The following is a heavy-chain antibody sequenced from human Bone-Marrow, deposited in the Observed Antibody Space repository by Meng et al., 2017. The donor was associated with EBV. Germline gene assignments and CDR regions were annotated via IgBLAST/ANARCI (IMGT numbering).Heavy chain of an antibody. D-gene: IGHD3-10*01. CDR1: GFTFSDSA. CDR3: ALWFREHFDY. J-gene: IGHJ4*02. V-gene: IGHV3-23*04. Sequence: VHLVGSGGGLVQPGGSLRLSCAASGFTFSDSAMSWVRQAPGKGLEWVSTISAGIGNTHYADSVKGRFTISRDNSKNTLYLQMNNLRADDTAVYYCALWFREHFDYWGQGTLVTVSS. CDR2: ISAGIGNT.